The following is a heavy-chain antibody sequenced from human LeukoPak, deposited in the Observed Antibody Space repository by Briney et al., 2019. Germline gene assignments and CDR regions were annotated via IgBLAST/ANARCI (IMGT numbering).Heavy chain of an antibody. CDR2: IYYSGST. J-gene: IGHJ4*02. CDR3: ARTFRGTDYYFDY. CDR1: GGSISSYY. V-gene: IGHV4-59*01. D-gene: IGHD3-10*01. Sequence: PSETLSLTCTVSGGSISSYYWSWIRRPPGKGLEWIGYIYYSGSTNYNPSLKSRVTISVDTSKNQFSLKLSSVTAADTAVYYCARTFRGTDYYFDYWGQGTLVTVSS.